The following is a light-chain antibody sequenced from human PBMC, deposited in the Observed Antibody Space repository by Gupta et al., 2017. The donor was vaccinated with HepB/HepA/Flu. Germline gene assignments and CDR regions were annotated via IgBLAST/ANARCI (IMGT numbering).Light chain of an antibody. CDR2: DTS. Sequence: EIVLTQSPATLSLSPGERATLSCRASQSVSIYLAWYQQKPGQTPRLLIYDTSNRATGIPARFSGRGSGTDFTLTISGLEPEDFAVYYCQQRSNWPLTFGGGSKVEIK. V-gene: IGKV3-11*01. J-gene: IGKJ4*01. CDR3: QQRSNWPLT. CDR1: QSVSIY.